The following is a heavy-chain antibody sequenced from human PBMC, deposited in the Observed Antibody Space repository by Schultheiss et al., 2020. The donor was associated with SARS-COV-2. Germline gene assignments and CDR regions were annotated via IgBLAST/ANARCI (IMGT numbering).Heavy chain of an antibody. Sequence: GGSLRLSCAASGFTFSDYYMSWIRQAPGKGLEWVSAISGSGGSTYYADSVKGRFTISRDNSKNTLYLQMNSLRAEDTAVYYCARGEDSSSSQIVVWGQGTLVTVSS. CDR2: ISGSGGST. J-gene: IGHJ4*02. V-gene: IGHV3-23*01. CDR1: GFTFSDYY. CDR3: ARGEDSSSSQIVV. D-gene: IGHD6-6*01.